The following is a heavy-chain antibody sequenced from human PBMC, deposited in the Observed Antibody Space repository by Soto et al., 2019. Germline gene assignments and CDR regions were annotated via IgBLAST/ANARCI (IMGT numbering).Heavy chain of an antibody. CDR3: ARDCSGGSCPYYYGMEV. CDR2: IYYSGST. CDR1: GGSISSGGYY. V-gene: IGHV4-31*03. J-gene: IGHJ6*02. Sequence: KTSETLSLTCTVSGGSISSGGYYWSWIRQHPGKGLEWIGYIYYSGSTYYNPSLKSRVTISVDTSKNQFSLKLSSVTAADTAVYYCARDCSGGSCPYYYGMEVWGQGTTVTVYS. D-gene: IGHD2-15*01.